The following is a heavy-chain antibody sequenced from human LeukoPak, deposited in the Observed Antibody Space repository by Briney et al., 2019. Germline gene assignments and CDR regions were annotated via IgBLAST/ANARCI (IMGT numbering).Heavy chain of an antibody. CDR1: GGSFSGYY. CDR3: ARARSGNYYYYYGMDV. D-gene: IGHD6-25*01. Sequence: SETLSLTCAVYGGSFSGYYWSWIRQPPGKGLEWIGEINHSGSTNYNPSLKSRVTISVDTSKNQFSLKLSSVTAADTAVYYCARARSGNYYYYYGMDVWGQGTTVTVSS. J-gene: IGHJ6*02. V-gene: IGHV4-34*01. CDR2: INHSGST.